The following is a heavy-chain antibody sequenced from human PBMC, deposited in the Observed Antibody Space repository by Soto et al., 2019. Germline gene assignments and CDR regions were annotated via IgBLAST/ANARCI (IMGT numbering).Heavy chain of an antibody. J-gene: IGHJ4*02. CDR3: ARGRSGSSSPPLCLDY. CDR2: IYSGGST. CDR1: GFTVSSNY. Sequence: EVQLVETGGGLIQPGGSLRLSCAASGFTVSSNYMSWVRQAPGKGLEWVSVIYSGGSTYYADSVKGRFTISRDNSKNTLYLQMNSLRADDTAVYYCARGRSGSSSPPLCLDYWGQGTLVTVSS. V-gene: IGHV3-53*02. D-gene: IGHD1-26*01.